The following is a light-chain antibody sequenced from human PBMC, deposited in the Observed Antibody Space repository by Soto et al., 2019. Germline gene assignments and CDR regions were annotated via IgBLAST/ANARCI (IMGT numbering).Light chain of an antibody. Sequence: DIQMTQSPSSVSTYVGDRVTITCRASQGISTFLAWYQQRPGKAPKLLIYDASSLQSGVPSRFSGSGSGTDFTLTINSLQPEDFATYYCQQAHSFPRTFGQGTKVDIK. V-gene: IGKV1D-12*01. CDR1: QGISTF. J-gene: IGKJ1*01. CDR3: QQAHSFPRT. CDR2: DAS.